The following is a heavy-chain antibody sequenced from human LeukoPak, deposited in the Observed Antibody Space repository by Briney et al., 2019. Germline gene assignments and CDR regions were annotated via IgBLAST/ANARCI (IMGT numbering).Heavy chain of an antibody. Sequence: PSQTLSLTCTVSGGSISSGGYYWSWIRQPPGKGLEWIGYIYHSGSTYYNPSLKSRVTISVDTSKNQFSLKLSSVTAADTAVYYCARDSIHYYDSSGYSLAEYFQHWGQGTLVTVSS. CDR1: GGSISSGGYY. CDR2: IYHSGST. D-gene: IGHD3-22*01. CDR3: ARDSIHYYDSSGYSLAEYFQH. V-gene: IGHV4-30-2*01. J-gene: IGHJ1*01.